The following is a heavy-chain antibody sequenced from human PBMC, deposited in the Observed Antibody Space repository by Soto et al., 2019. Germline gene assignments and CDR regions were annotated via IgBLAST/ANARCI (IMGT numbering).Heavy chain of an antibody. D-gene: IGHD6-13*01. CDR3: ARGTSLGIAAAANEDAFDI. CDR2: ISSSGSTI. J-gene: IGHJ3*02. V-gene: IGHV3-48*03. CDR1: GFTFSSYE. Sequence: GGSLRLSCAASGFTFSSYEMNWVRQAPGKGLEWVSYISSSGSTIYYADSVKGRFTISRDNAKNSLYLQMNSLRAEDTAVDYCARGTSLGIAAAANEDAFDIWGQGTMVTVSS.